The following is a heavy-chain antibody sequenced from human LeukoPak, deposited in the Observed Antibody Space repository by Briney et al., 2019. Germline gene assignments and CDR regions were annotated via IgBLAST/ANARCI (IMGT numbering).Heavy chain of an antibody. CDR2: IYYSGST. D-gene: IGHD3-22*01. CDR3: ARGSYYYDSSGYSSGWFDP. J-gene: IGHJ5*02. V-gene: IGHV4-59*11. CDR1: GGSISSHY. Sequence: SETLSLTCTVSGGSISSHYWSWIRQPPGKGLGWVGYIYYSGSTNYNPSLKSRGTISVDTSKNQFSLELSSVTAADTAVYYCARGSYYYDSSGYSSGWFDPWGQGTLVTVSS.